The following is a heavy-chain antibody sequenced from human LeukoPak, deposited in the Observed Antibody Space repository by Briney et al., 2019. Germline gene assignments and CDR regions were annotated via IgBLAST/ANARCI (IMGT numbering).Heavy chain of an antibody. D-gene: IGHD2-2*01. CDR3: ARDSCSSTSCYEGYHYYYYGMDV. CDR2: INPNSGGT. J-gene: IGHJ6*02. Sequence: GASVTVSCTASGYTFTGYYMHWVRQAPGQGLEWMGWINPNSGGTNYAQKFQGWVTMTRDTSISTAYMELSRLRSDDTAVYYCARDSCSSTSCYEGYHYYYYGMDVWGQGTTVTVSS. V-gene: IGHV1-2*04. CDR1: GYTFTGYY.